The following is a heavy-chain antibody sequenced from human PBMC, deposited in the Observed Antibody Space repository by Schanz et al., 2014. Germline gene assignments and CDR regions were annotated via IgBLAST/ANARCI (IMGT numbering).Heavy chain of an antibody. Sequence: QVQLVESGGGVVQPGRSRRLSCEASGFTFSSYGMHWVRQAPGKGLEWVAVISYDGNNEDYADSVKGRFTISRDNAKNSLYLQMNSLTAEDTAVYYCARGVRIDYRGQGTLVTVSS. J-gene: IGHJ4*02. CDR2: ISYDGNNE. CDR1: GFTFSSYG. D-gene: IGHD3-3*01. CDR3: ARGVRIDY. V-gene: IGHV3-30*03.